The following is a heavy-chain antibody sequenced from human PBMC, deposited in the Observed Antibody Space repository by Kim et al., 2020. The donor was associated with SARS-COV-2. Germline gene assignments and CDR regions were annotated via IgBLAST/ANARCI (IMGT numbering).Heavy chain of an antibody. J-gene: IGHJ4*02. V-gene: IGHV3-7*03. D-gene: IGHD3-9*01. CDR2: IKQDGSEK. CDR1: GFPFANYW. Sequence: GGSLRLSCAASGFPFANYWMNWVRQAPGEGLECVASIKQDGSEKYYVDSVKGRFSISRDNAKNSLYLQMNSLRAEDTAVYYCATTTSTTGTRGQGTLVTVSS. CDR3: ATTTSTTGT.